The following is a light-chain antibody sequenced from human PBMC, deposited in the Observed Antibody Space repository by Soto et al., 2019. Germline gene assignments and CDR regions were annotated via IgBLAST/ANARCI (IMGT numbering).Light chain of an antibody. Sequence: EIVSTQSPGTLSLSPGERATISCRASQSVRTSYIAWYQQKPGQAPRLLIYGASIRATGIPDRFSGSGSGTDFTLTINRLEPEDFAVYYCQQYDNSPPTWTFGRGTKVDIK. CDR1: QSVRTSY. CDR2: GAS. J-gene: IGKJ1*01. V-gene: IGKV3-20*01. CDR3: QQYDNSPPTWT.